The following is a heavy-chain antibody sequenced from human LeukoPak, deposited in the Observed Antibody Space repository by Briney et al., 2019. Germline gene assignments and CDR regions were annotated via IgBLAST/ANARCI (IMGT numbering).Heavy chain of an antibody. CDR2: ISSSSSYI. J-gene: IGHJ4*02. D-gene: IGHD6-13*01. Sequence: GGSLRLSCAASGFTFSGYSMNWVRQAPGKGLEWVSSISSSSSYIYYADSVKGRFTISRDNAKNSLYLQMNSLRAEDTAVYYCARVLIAAASDYWGQGTLVTVSS. V-gene: IGHV3-21*01. CDR3: ARVLIAAASDY. CDR1: GFTFSGYS.